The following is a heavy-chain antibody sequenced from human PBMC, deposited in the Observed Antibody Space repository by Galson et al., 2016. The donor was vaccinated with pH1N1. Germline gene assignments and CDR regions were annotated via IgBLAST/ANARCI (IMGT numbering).Heavy chain of an antibody. V-gene: IGHV4-4*02. Sequence: SETLSLTCAVSGGSISSSNWWSWVRQPPGKGLEWIGEIYHSGSTNYNPSLKSRVTISVDKPKNQFSLKLSSVTAADTAVYYCATSLEYDNNGYVDYWGQGTLVTVSS. CDR3: ATSLEYDNNGYVDY. CDR2: IYHSGST. CDR1: GGSISSSNW. J-gene: IGHJ4*02. D-gene: IGHD3-22*01.